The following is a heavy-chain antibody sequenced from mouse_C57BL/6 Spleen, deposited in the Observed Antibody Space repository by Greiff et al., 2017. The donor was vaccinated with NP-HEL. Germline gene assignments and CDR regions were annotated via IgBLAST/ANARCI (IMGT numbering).Heavy chain of an antibody. CDR3: TSYSNYVRFAY. V-gene: IGHV5-9-1*02. CDR1: GFTFSSYA. Sequence: EVMLVESGEGLVKPGGSLKLSCAASGFTFSSYAMSWVRQTPEKRLEWVAYISSGGDYIYYADTVKGRFTISRDNARDTLYLQMSSLKSEDTAMYYCTSYSNYVRFAYWGQGTLATVSA. J-gene: IGHJ3*01. CDR2: ISSGGDYI. D-gene: IGHD2-5*01.